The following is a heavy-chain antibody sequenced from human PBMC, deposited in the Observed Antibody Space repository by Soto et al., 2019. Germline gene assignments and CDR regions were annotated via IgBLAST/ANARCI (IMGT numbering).Heavy chain of an antibody. CDR1: GYTFTGYY. Sequence: QVQLVQSGAEVKKPGASVKVSCKASGYTFTGYYMHWVRQAPGQGLEWMGWINPNSGGTNYAQKFQGWVTMTRDTSNSTGYMELSRLRSDDTAVYYCARARRITMVREPGGMDVWGQGTTVTVSS. V-gene: IGHV1-2*04. CDR3: ARARRITMVREPGGMDV. CDR2: INPNSGGT. D-gene: IGHD3-10*01. J-gene: IGHJ6*02.